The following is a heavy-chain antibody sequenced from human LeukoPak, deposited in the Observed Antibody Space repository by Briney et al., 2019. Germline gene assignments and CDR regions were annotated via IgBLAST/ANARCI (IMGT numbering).Heavy chain of an antibody. D-gene: IGHD3-10*01. J-gene: IGHJ4*01. CDR2: IYYDGTT. CDR3: ARGSPYYYGSGSYYFGN. Sequence: GSLRLSCAASGFTVSSNYMSWVRQAPGKGLEWIGTIYYDGTTYYNPSLKSRVTISVDTSKNQFSLRLTSVTAADTAMFYCARGSPYYYGSGSYYFGNWGHGTLVTVSS. CDR1: GFTVSSNY. V-gene: IGHV4-39*07.